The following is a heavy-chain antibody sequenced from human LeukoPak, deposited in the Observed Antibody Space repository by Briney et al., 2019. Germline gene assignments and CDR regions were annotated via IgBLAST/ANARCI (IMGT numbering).Heavy chain of an antibody. CDR2: INPNSGGT. Sequence: GASVKVSCKASGYTFTGYYMHWVRQAPGQGLEWMGWINPNSGGTNYAQKFQGRVTMTRDTSISTAYMELSRLRSDDTAVYYCARCITTFGPLTLPDYWGQGTLVTVSS. D-gene: IGHD3-3*01. J-gene: IGHJ4*02. CDR3: ARCITTFGPLTLPDY. V-gene: IGHV1-2*02. CDR1: GYTFTGYY.